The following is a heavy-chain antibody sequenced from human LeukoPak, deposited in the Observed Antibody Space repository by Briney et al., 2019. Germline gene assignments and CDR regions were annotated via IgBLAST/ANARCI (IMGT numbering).Heavy chain of an antibody. CDR3: ARPTSRWAPNDAFDI. V-gene: IGHV1-46*01. CDR1: GYTFTSYY. CDR2: INPSGGST. Sequence: GASVKVSCKASGYTFTSYYMHWVRQAPGQGLEWMGIINPSGGSTSYAQKFQGRVTMTRDTSTSTVYMERSSLRSEDTAVYYCARPTSRWAPNDAFDIWGQGTLVTVSS. D-gene: IGHD2-2*01. J-gene: IGHJ3*02.